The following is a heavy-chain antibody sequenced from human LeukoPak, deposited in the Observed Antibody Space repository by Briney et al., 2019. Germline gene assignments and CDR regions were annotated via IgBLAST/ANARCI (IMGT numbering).Heavy chain of an antibody. D-gene: IGHD3-22*01. CDR1: GGSFSGYY. J-gene: IGHJ3*02. CDR2: ISSSGSTI. Sequence: LSLTCAVYGGSFSGYYWSWIRQAPGKGLEWVSYISSSGSTIYYADSVKGRFTISRDNAKNSLYLQMNSLRAEDTAVYYCARDFSAYYYDSSGYADAFDIWGQGTMVTVSS. V-gene: IGHV3-11*01. CDR3: ARDFSAYYYDSSGYADAFDI.